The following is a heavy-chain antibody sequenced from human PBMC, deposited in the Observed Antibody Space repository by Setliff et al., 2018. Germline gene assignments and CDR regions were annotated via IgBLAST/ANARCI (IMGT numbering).Heavy chain of an antibody. CDR3: ARTMVQTKLRAFDI. V-gene: IGHV4-61*02. CDR2: LSTSGGT. CDR1: GGSIINSYY. Sequence: SETLSLTCTVSGGSIINSYYWSWIRQPAGKGLEWIGRLSTSGGTNYNPSLKSRVTISVDTSTNQFSLKLSSVTAADAAVYYCARTMVQTKLRAFDIWGQGTMVTVSS. D-gene: IGHD3-10*01. J-gene: IGHJ3*02.